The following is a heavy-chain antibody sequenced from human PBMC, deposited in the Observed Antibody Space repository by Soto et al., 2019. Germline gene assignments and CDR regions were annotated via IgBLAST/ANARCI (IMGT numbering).Heavy chain of an antibody. CDR1: GFTFSSYG. CDR2: ISYDGSKK. V-gene: IGHV3-30*18. Sequence: QVQLVESGGGVVQPGRSLRLSCAASGFTFSSYGMHWVRQAPGKGLEWVAVISYDGSKKYYADSVKGRFTISRDNSKNTLYLQMNSMRAEDRAVYYCAKGHEYSSSSISVSIAVGASYFDYWGQGTLVTVSS. CDR3: AKGHEYSSSSISVSIAVGASYFDY. J-gene: IGHJ4*02. D-gene: IGHD6-6*01.